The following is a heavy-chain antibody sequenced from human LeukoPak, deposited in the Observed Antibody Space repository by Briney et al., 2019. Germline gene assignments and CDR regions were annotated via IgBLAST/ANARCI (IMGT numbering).Heavy chain of an antibody. J-gene: IGHJ5*02. CDR3: ARSAGLGSGWTGDWFDP. D-gene: IGHD6-19*01. CDR1: GYTFTSYG. Sequence: GASVKVSCKASGYTFTSYGISWVRQAPGQGLEWVGWISAYNGNTNYAQKLQGRVTMTTDTSTSTAYMELRSLRSDDTAVYYCARSAGLGSGWTGDWFDPWGQGTLVTVSS. CDR2: ISAYNGNT. V-gene: IGHV1-18*01.